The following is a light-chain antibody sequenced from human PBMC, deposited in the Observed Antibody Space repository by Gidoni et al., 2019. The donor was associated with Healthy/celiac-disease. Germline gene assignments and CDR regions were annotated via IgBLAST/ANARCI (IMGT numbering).Light chain of an antibody. Sequence: DIVMTQSPDSLAVSLGERATINCKSSQSVLYSSNNKNYVAWYQQKPGQPPKLLIYWASTRESGVPERFSGSGSGTDFTLTISSLQAEDVAVYYCQQYYSTPLTFGQGTRLEIK. J-gene: IGKJ5*01. CDR1: QSVLYSSNNKNY. CDR2: WAS. CDR3: QQYYSTPLT. V-gene: IGKV4-1*01.